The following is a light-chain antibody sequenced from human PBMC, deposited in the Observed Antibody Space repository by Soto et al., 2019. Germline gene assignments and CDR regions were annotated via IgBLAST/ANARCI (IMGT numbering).Light chain of an antibody. CDR1: QAVNTR. V-gene: IGKV3-11*01. CDR3: HQRQSWPRT. CDR2: LAS. Sequence: ELVMTQSPASLSASPGETVTLSCRASQAVNTRLAWYQHRPGQAPRRLIYLASNRAAGVPARFSGSGSGTDFTLTISDVEPEDFAVYYCHQRQSWPRTFGQGTTVDI. J-gene: IGKJ1*01.